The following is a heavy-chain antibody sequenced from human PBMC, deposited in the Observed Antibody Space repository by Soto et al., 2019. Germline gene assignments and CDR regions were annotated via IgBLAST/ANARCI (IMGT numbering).Heavy chain of an antibody. D-gene: IGHD3-22*01. CDR2: IYESGSI. CDR3: ARSGRSGYYYYYRIYV. J-gene: IGHJ6*02. V-gene: IGHV4-59*01. CDR1: GDSISGYY. Sequence: PSETLSLTCTVSGDSISGYYWSWIRQPPGKGLEWIGYIYESGSINYNPSLKSRVTMSIDTSKNQFSLKLSSVTAADTAVYYCARSGRSGYYYYYRIYVWGQGSTVTVSS.